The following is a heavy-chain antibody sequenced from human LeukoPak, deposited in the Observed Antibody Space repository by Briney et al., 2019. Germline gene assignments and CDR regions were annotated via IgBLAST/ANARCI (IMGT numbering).Heavy chain of an antibody. J-gene: IGHJ5*02. CDR3: AGEGRAAAGTDWFDP. CDR1: GFIFSSYE. Sequence: GGSLRLSCAASGFIFSSYEMNWVRQAPGKGLELVSYIDSTGTIIYYADSVKGRFTISRDNAKNSLYLQMNSLTAEDTAVYYCAGEGRAAAGTDWFDPWGQGTLVTVSS. CDR2: IDSTGTII. V-gene: IGHV3-48*03. D-gene: IGHD6-13*01.